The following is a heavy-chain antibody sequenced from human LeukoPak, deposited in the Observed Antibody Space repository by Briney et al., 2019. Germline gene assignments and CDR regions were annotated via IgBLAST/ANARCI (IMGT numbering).Heavy chain of an antibody. V-gene: IGHV3-21*01. CDR3: ARDALGALGY. J-gene: IGHJ4*02. CDR2: ISSSSSYI. CDR1: GFTFSSYS. D-gene: IGHD3-16*01. Sequence: GGSLRLSCAASGFTFSSYSMNWVRQAPGKGLEWVSSISSSSSYIYYADSVKGRFTISRDNAKNSLYLQMNSQGAEDTAVYYCARDALGALGYWGQGTLVTVSS.